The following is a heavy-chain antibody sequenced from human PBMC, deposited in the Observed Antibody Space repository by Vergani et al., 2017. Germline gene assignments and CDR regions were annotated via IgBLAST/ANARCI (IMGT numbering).Heavy chain of an antibody. V-gene: IGHV3-11*05. J-gene: IGHJ4*02. CDR1: GFTFSDYY. Sequence: QVQLVESGGGLVKPGGSLRLSCAASGFTFSDYYMSWIRQAPGKGLEWVSYISSSSSYTNYADSVKGRLNISRDNAKNSLYLQMNSLRAEDTAVYYCARAWGIVGATLDYWGQGTLVTVSS. D-gene: IGHD1-26*01. CDR3: ARAWGIVGATLDY. CDR2: ISSSSSYT.